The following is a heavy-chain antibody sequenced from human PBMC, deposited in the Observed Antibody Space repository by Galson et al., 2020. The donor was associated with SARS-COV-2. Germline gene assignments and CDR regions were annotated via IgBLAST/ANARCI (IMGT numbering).Heavy chain of an antibody. D-gene: IGHD2-15*01. CDR1: GFTFTSSA. CDR3: AAPYCSGGSCYDAFDI. CDR2: IVVCSGNT. V-gene: IGHV1-58*01. Sequence: SVTVSCKASGFTFTSSAVQWVRQARGQRLEWIGWIVVCSGNTNYAQKFQERVTITRDMSTSTAYMELSSLRSEDTAVYYCAAPYCSGGSCYDAFDIWGQGTMVTVSS. J-gene: IGHJ3*02.